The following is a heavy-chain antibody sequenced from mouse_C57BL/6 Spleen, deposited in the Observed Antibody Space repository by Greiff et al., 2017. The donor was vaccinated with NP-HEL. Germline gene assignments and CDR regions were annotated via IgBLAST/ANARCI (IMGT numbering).Heavy chain of an antibody. CDR3: ARERDYYGSNDY. J-gene: IGHJ2*01. CDR1: GYAFSSYW. V-gene: IGHV1-80*01. D-gene: IGHD1-1*01. Sequence: QVQLQQSGAELVKPGASVKISCKASGYAFSSYWMNWVKQRPGKGLEWIGQIYPGDGDTNYNGKFKGKATLTADKSSSTAYMQLSSLTSEDSAVYFCARERDYYGSNDYWGQGTTLTVSS. CDR2: IYPGDGDT.